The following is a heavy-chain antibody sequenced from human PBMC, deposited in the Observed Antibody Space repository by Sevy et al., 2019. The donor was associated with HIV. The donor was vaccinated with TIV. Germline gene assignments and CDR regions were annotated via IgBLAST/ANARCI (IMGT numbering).Heavy chain of an antibody. J-gene: IGHJ5*02. CDR3: TRAPPVRSGDDSLNWFDP. V-gene: IGHV4-59*01. Sequence: SETLSLTCTVSGGSISAYYWSWIRQPPGKALEYVGYIYYTGSTNYNPSLKNRVTMSVDTSKNQFSLKFSSVTAADTAVYYCTRAPPVRSGDDSLNWFDPWGPGTLVTVSS. CDR1: GGSISAYY. CDR2: IYYTGST. D-gene: IGHD5-12*01.